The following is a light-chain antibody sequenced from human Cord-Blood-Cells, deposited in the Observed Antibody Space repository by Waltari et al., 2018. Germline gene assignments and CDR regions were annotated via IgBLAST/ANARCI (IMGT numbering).Light chain of an antibody. J-gene: IGLJ2*01. CDR1: SGHSSYA. CDR3: QTWGTGIHVV. V-gene: IGLV4-69*01. Sequence: QLVLTQSPSASASLGASVKLTCTLSSGHSSYALAWHQQQPEKGPRYLMKLNSGGSHSKGDGIPDRFSGSSSGAERYLTISSLQSEDEADYYCQTWGTGIHVVFGGGTKLTVL. CDR2: LNSGGSH.